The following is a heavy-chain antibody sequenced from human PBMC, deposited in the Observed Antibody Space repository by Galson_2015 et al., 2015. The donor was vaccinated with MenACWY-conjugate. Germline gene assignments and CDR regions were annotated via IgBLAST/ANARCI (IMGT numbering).Heavy chain of an antibody. J-gene: IGHJ4*02. CDR1: GFTLSSYP. CDR2: ISGSGAST. V-gene: IGHV3-23*01. CDR3: AKGGRQVVVVTPFDS. D-gene: IGHD3-22*01. Sequence: SLRLSCAASGFTLSSYPMSWVRQAPGKGLEWVSSISGSGASTYYADSVKGRFTISRDNSNNTLYLQMNSLRAEDTAVYFCAKGGRQVVVVTPFDSWGQGTLVTVSS.